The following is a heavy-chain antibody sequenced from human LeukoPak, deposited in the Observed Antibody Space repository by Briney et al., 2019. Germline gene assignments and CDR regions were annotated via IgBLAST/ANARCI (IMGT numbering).Heavy chain of an antibody. Sequence: GGSLRLSCAASGFTFSSYAMSWVRQAPGKGLEWVSTISGSGTSTYYADSVKGRFTISRDNSKNTLYLQMNSLRAEDTAVYYCARESGCYDSSGYYYPSPCGNWFDPWGQGTLVTVSS. CDR2: ISGSGTST. D-gene: IGHD3-22*01. J-gene: IGHJ5*02. V-gene: IGHV3-23*01. CDR1: GFTFSSYA. CDR3: ARESGCYDSSGYYYPSPCGNWFDP.